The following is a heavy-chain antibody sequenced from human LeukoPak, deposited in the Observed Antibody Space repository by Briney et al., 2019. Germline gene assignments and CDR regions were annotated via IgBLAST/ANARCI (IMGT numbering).Heavy chain of an antibody. Sequence: SETLSLTCTVSGGSISSYYWSWIRQPPGKGLEWIGSIYYSGSTYYNPSLKSRVTISVDTSKNQFSLKLSSVTAADTAVYYCARHKRWELEDYWGQGTLVTVSS. D-gene: IGHD1-26*01. V-gene: IGHV4-59*05. CDR3: ARHKRWELEDY. J-gene: IGHJ4*02. CDR2: IYYSGST. CDR1: GGSISSYY.